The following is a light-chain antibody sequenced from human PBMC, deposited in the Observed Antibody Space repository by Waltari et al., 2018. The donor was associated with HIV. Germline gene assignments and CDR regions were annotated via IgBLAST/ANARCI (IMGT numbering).Light chain of an antibody. CDR3: SSYTSSSTPYV. V-gene: IGLV2-14*03. Sequence: QPTLTHSASVSGSPGQSLIPSCTGPSRDVVCSTYVSWYQQHPSKAHKLMIYYFSNRHSGVSNRFSGSKSGNTGSLAISGLQAEDEADYYCSSYTSSSTPYVFGTGTKVTVL. CDR2: YFS. J-gene: IGLJ1*01. CDR1: SRDVVCSTY.